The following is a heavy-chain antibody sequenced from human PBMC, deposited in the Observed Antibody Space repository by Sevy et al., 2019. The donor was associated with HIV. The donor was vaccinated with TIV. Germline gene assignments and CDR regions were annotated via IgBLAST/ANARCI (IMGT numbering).Heavy chain of an antibody. J-gene: IGHJ4*02. Sequence: GGSLRLSCAASGFTFSGSTMHWVRQASGKGLEWVGRIRSKANTYATAYAASVKGRFSIPRDDSKNMAYLQMNSLKTEDTAEYYCSRQVVAVAGDYFDYWGQGTLVTVSS. CDR3: SRQVVAVAGDYFDY. D-gene: IGHD6-19*01. CDR1: GFTFSGST. CDR2: IRSKANTYAT. V-gene: IGHV3-73*01.